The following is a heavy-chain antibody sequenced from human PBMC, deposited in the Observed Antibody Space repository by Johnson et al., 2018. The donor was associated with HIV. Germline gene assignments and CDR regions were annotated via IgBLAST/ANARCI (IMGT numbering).Heavy chain of an antibody. CDR2: IGYDGGTT. J-gene: IGHJ3*02. V-gene: IGHV3-30*04. CDR1: GFTFRSYA. Sequence: VQLVESGGDVVQPGRSLRLSCAASGFTFRSYAMHWVRQAPGKGLEWVAAIGYDGGTTDYTAPVKGRFTISRDDSKNTLYLQMNSLRAEDTAVYYCARVPNDAFDIWGQGTMVTVSS. CDR3: ARVPNDAFDI.